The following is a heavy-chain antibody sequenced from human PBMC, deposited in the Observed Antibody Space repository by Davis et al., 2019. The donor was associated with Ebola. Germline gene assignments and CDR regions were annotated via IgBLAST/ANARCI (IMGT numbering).Heavy chain of an antibody. CDR3: ARDRGEHYDFWSGYHYGMDV. Sequence: PGGSLRLSCAASGFTFSSYWMHWVRQAPGKGLVWVSRIDSDGSSTTYADSVKGRFTISRDNAKNSLYLQMNSLRAEDTAVYYCARDRGEHYDFWSGYHYGMDVWGQGTTVTVSS. CDR2: IDSDGSST. CDR1: GFTFSSYW. D-gene: IGHD3-3*01. V-gene: IGHV3-74*01. J-gene: IGHJ6*02.